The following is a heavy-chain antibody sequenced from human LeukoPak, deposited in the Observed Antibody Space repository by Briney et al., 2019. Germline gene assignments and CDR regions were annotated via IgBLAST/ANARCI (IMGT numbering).Heavy chain of an antibody. D-gene: IGHD3-22*01. CDR1: GFTFSSYA. Sequence: GGSLRLSCSASGFTFSSYAMNWVRQAPGKGLEWVASIGAAGYYIYYADSVKGRLTISRDNAKNSLYLQMSSLKAEDTAVYYCALLEYYYDSSGYDYFDYWGQGTLVTVSS. V-gene: IGHV3-21*01. J-gene: IGHJ4*02. CDR3: ALLEYYYDSSGYDYFDY. CDR2: IGAAGYYI.